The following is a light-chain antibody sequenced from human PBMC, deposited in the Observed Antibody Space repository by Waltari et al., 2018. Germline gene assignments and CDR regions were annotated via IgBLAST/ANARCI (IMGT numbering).Light chain of an antibody. Sequence: DIQMTQSPSTLSASVGDRVTITCRSSQTINKWLDWHHQKPGKPPNLLIYKASSLESGVPSRFSGSGSGTEFTLSISSLQPDDFATYYCQQYKSFPFTFGGGTKVEVK. CDR3: QQYKSFPFT. CDR1: QTINKW. J-gene: IGKJ4*01. CDR2: KAS. V-gene: IGKV1-5*03.